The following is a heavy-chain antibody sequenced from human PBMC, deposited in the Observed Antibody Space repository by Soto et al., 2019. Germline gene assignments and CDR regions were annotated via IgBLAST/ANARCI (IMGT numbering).Heavy chain of an antibody. Sequence: PGGSLRLSCAASGFTFSSYGMHWVRQAPGKGLEWVAVIWYDGSNKYYADSVKGRFTISRDNAKNSLYLQMNSLRAEDTAVYYCARVPDPHDAFEIWGQGTMVTVSS. CDR2: IWYDGSNK. J-gene: IGHJ3*02. V-gene: IGHV3-33*01. CDR1: GFTFSSYG. CDR3: ARVPDPHDAFEI.